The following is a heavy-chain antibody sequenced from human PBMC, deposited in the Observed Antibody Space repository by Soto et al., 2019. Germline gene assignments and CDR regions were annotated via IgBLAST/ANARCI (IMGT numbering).Heavy chain of an antibody. J-gene: IGHJ6*02. CDR2: IIPIFGTA. Sequence: SVKVSCKASGGTFSSYAISWVRQAPGQGLEWMGGIIPIFGTANYAQKFQGRDTITADGSTSTAYMELSSQRSEDTAVYYCARRGNYYGSGTEDYYGMDVWGQGTTVTVSS. CDR1: GGTFSSYA. CDR3: ARRGNYYGSGTEDYYGMDV. V-gene: IGHV1-69*13. D-gene: IGHD3-10*01.